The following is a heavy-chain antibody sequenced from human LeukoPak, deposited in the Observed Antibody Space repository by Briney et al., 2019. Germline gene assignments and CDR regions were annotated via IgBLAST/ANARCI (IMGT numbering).Heavy chain of an antibody. CDR1: GYTFISYS. D-gene: IGHD4-23*01. CDR2: ISTYNGNS. V-gene: IGHV1-18*01. Sequence: ASVKVSCKASGYTFISYSISWVRQAPGQGLEWMGWISTYNGNSNYAQKFQGRVTMTTDTSTSTAYMELRSLESDDTAVYFCARDLGADYGGNSGYWGQGTLVTVSS. CDR3: ARDLGADYGGNSGY. J-gene: IGHJ4*02.